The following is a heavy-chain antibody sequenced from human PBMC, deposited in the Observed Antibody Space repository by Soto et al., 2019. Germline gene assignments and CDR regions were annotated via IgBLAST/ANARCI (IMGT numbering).Heavy chain of an antibody. CDR3: AREGLVVVPAAMFDWFDP. D-gene: IGHD2-2*01. CDR2: INAGNGNT. V-gene: IGHV1-3*01. J-gene: IGHJ5*02. CDR1: GYTFTSYA. Sequence: ASVKVSCKASGYTFTSYAMHWVRQAPGQRLEWMGWINAGNGNTKYSQKFQGRVTITRDTSASTAYMELSSLRSEDTAVYYCAREGLVVVPAAMFDWFDPRGQGTLVTVSS.